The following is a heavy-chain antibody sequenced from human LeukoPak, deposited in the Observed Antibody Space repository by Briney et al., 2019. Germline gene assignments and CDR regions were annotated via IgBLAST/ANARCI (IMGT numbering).Heavy chain of an antibody. D-gene: IGHD4-23*01. CDR3: ARINKIYGGPHFDY. J-gene: IGHJ4*02. CDR2: ISWDDDK. V-gene: IGHV2-5*02. Sequence: SGPTLVKPTQTLTLTCTFSGFSLITRGVTVGWIRQPPGKALEWLALISWDDDKRYSTSLKTRLTISKDTSKNQVVLTMTNMDPVDTATYYCARINKIYGGPHFDYWGQGTLVTVSS. CDR1: GFSLITRGVT.